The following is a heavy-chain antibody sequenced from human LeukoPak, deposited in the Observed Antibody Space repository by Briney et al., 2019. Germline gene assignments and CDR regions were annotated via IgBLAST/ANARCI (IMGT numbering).Heavy chain of an antibody. CDR2: IKQDGSEK. V-gene: IGHV3-7*01. Sequence: GGSLRLSCAASGFTFSSYWMSWVRQAPGKGLEWVANIKQDGSEKYYVDSVKGRFTTSRDNAKNSLYLQMNSLRAEDAAVYYCARGGAVGATKVLDYWGQGTLVTVSS. D-gene: IGHD1-26*01. J-gene: IGHJ4*02. CDR1: GFTFSSYW. CDR3: ARGGAVGATKVLDY.